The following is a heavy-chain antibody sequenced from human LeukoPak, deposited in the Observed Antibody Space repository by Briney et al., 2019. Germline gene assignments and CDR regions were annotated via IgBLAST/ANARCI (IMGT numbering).Heavy chain of an antibody. D-gene: IGHD6-19*01. CDR2: IIPIFGTA. V-gene: IGHV1-69*13. CDR1: GGTFSSYA. CDR3: ARSSSGWYYSNWFDP. J-gene: IGHJ5*02. Sequence: SVKVSCQASGGTFSSYAISWVRQAPGQGLEWMGGIIPIFGTANYAQKFQGRVTITADESTSTAYMELSRLRSDDTAVYYCARSSSGWYYSNWFDPWGQGTLVTVSS.